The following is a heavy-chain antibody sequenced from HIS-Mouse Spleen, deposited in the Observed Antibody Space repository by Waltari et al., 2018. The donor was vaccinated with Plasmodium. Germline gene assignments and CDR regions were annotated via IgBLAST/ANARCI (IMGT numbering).Heavy chain of an antibody. CDR3: AKDTRDYSNYDAFDI. D-gene: IGHD4-4*01. Sequence: EVQLVESGGGLVQPGRSLRLSCAASGFTFDDYAMHWVRQAPGKGRGWVSGISGNSGSIGDPDSVKGRFTISRDNAKNSLYLQMNSLRAEDTALYYCAKDTRDYSNYDAFDIWGQGTMVTVAS. J-gene: IGHJ3*02. CDR1: GFTFDDYA. V-gene: IGHV3-9*01. CDR2: ISGNSGSI.